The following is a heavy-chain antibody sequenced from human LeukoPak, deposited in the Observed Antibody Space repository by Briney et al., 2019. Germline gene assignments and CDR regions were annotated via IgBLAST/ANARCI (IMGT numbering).Heavy chain of an antibody. V-gene: IGHV1-2*04. J-gene: IGHJ6*02. Sequence: ASVKVSCKASGYTFTGYYMHWVRQAPGQGLEWMGWINPNSGGTNYAQKFQGWVTMTRDTSISTAYMELSRLRSDDTAVYYCAREVAATLDYYYGMDVWGQGTTVTVSS. CDR2: INPNSGGT. D-gene: IGHD2-15*01. CDR1: GYTFTGYY. CDR3: AREVAATLDYYYGMDV.